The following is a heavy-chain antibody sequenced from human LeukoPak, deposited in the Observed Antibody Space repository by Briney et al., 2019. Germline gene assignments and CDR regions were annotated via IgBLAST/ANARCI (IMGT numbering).Heavy chain of an antibody. CDR2: INPNSGGT. V-gene: IGHV1-2*02. CDR3: ARGLSCSNNVRSTDIDY. D-gene: IGHD2-8*01. J-gene: IGHJ4*02. Sequence: ASVKVSCKASGYSFTGYYTQWVRQAPGQGLEWMGWINPNSGGTKYAQKFQGRVSMTRDTSISTAYMELSRLRSDDTAVYYCARGLSCSNNVRSTDIDYWGQGTLVTVSS. CDR1: GYSFTGYY.